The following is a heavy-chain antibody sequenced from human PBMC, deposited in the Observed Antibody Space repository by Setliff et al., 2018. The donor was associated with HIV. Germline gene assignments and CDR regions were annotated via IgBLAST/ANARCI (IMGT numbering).Heavy chain of an antibody. CDR2: ISTNNDNT. CDR1: GYTFTRYG. CDR3: SRHASTWYYDTSGPHFDY. Sequence: APVKVSCKASGYTFTRYGISWVRQAPGQGLEWMGWISTNNDNTNYAQKLQGRVTMTTDTSTSTAYMELRSLRSDDTAVYYCSRHASTWYYDTSGPHFDYWGQGTLVTVSS. D-gene: IGHD3-22*01. V-gene: IGHV1-18*01. J-gene: IGHJ4*02.